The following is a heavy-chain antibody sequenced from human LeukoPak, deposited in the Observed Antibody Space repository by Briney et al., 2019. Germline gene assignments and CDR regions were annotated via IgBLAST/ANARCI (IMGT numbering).Heavy chain of an antibody. V-gene: IGHV5-51*01. Sequence: GESLKISCQGSGYSFNTYWIAWVRQMPGKGLEWMGIIYSGDSDTRYSPSFQGQITMSADKSINTAYLRWSSLTASDTAMYYCARAYYCGGGGCKLEYWGQGTLVTVSS. D-gene: IGHD2-21*01. CDR2: IYSGDSDT. CDR3: ARAYYCGGGGCKLEY. CDR1: GYSFNTYW. J-gene: IGHJ4*02.